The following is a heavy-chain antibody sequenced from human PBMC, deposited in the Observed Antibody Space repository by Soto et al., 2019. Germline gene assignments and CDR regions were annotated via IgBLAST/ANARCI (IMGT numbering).Heavy chain of an antibody. V-gene: IGHV1-18*01. CDR3: AREVIAVAGTCFDY. D-gene: IGHD6-19*01. J-gene: IGHJ4*02. CDR1: GYTFTSYG. CDR2: ISAYNGNT. Sequence: ASVKVSCKASGYTFTSYGISWVRQAPGQGLEWMGWISAYNGNTNYAQKLQGRVTMTTDTSTSTAYVELRSLRSDDTAVYYCAREVIAVAGTCFDYWGQGTLVTVSS.